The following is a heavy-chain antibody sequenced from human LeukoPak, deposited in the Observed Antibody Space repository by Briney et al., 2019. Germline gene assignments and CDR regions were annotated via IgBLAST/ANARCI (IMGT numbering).Heavy chain of an antibody. CDR1: GFTFSSYW. CDR2: INSDGSST. Sequence: GGSLRLSCAASGFTFSSYWMHWVRQAPGKGLVWVSRINSDGSSTSYADSVKGRFTISRDNAKNTLYLQMSSLRAEDTAMYYCARVGTYDYVWGSYPPPYGMDVWGQGTTVTVSS. J-gene: IGHJ6*02. V-gene: IGHV3-74*01. CDR3: ARVGTYDYVWGSYPPPYGMDV. D-gene: IGHD3-16*02.